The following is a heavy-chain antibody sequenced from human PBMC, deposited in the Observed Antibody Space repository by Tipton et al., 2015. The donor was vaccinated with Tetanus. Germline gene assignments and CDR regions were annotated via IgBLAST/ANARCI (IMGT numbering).Heavy chain of an antibody. V-gene: IGHV4-61*08. CDR1: GASLRGGDYH. Sequence: LRLSCTVSGASLRGGDYHWSWIRQPPGKGLEWLAYISGSGTTNSNYFLKSRITISRDTSKNQYSLSLSSVTAADTAVYFCARANYDFSMKGPFDSWGQGILVVVSA. CDR3: ARANYDFSMKGPFDS. D-gene: IGHD3-3*01. CDR2: ISGSGTT. J-gene: IGHJ4*02.